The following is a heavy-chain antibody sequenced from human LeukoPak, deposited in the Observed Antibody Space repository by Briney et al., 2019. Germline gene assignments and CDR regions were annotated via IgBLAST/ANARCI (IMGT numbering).Heavy chain of an antibody. D-gene: IGHD3-10*01. V-gene: IGHV3-30*02. CDR1: GFTFSSYG. CDR2: IGYDGSNK. J-gene: IGHJ5*02. CDR3: AKDLLPPGHYGSGSYYMGNNWFDP. Sequence: GGSLRLSCAASGFTFSSYGMHWARQAPGKGLEWVAFIGYDGSNKYYADSVKGRFTISRDNSKNTLYLQMNSLRAEDTAVYYCAKDLLPPGHYGSGSYYMGNNWFDPWGQGTLVTVSS.